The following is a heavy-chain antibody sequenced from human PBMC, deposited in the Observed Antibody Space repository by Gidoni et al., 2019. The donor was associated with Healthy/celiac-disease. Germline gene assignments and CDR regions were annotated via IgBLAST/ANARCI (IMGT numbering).Heavy chain of an antibody. CDR3: AREGYCSGGSCYSGAFDI. CDR1: GFTVSSTY. J-gene: IGHJ3*02. CDR2: IYSGGST. D-gene: IGHD2-15*01. V-gene: IGHV3-53*04. Sequence: EVQLVESGGGLVQPGGSLRLSCAASGFTVSSTYMSWVRQAPGKGLEWVSVIYSGGSTYYADSVKGRFTISRHNSKNTLYLQMNSLRAEDTAVYYCAREGYCSGGSCYSGAFDIWGQGTMVTVSS.